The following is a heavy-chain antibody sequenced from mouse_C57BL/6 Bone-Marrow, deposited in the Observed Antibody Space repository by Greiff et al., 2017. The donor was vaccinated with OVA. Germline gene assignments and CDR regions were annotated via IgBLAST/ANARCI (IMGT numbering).Heavy chain of an antibody. D-gene: IGHD2-3*01. CDR3: ARGDDGYYVSMDY. J-gene: IGHJ4*01. CDR2: IYPGSGST. CDR1: GYTFTSYW. Sequence: QVQLQQSGAELVKPGASVKMSCKASGYTFTSYWITWVKQRPGQGLEWIGDIYPGSGSTNYNEKFKSKATLTVDTSSSTAYMQLSSLTSEDSAVYYCARGDDGYYVSMDYWGQGTSVTVSS. V-gene: IGHV1-55*01.